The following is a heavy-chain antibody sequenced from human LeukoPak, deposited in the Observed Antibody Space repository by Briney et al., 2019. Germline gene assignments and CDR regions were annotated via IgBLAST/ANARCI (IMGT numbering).Heavy chain of an antibody. Sequence: GGSLRLSCAASGFTFSTYWMGWVRQAPGKGLELVAFTRYDGSDKYYADSVKGRFTISRDDSKSTLYLQVDSLRPEDTGVYYCARDSYGFDYWGQGTLVIVSS. CDR2: TRYDGSDK. CDR3: ARDSYGFDY. CDR1: GFTFSTYW. J-gene: IGHJ4*02. D-gene: IGHD3-10*01. V-gene: IGHV3-30*02.